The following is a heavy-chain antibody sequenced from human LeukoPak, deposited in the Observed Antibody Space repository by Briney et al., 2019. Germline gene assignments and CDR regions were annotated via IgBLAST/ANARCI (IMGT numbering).Heavy chain of an antibody. J-gene: IGHJ3*01. CDR1: GFSFNNAW. CDR2: IKSKSDGGTT. D-gene: IGHD1-14*01. CDR3: AEVKANHEGTFDV. V-gene: IGHV3-15*01. Sequence: KTGGSLRLSCAASGFSFNNAWMSWIRQAPGKGLEWVGRIKSKSDGGTTDYAAPVKGRFAISSQDLEYTVYLQMDSLKTEDTGIYYCAEVKANHEGTFDVWGQGTMVTVSS.